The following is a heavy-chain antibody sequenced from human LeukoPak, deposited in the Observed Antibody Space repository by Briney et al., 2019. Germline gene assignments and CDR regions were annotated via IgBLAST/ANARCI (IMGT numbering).Heavy chain of an antibody. CDR2: ISGSGDST. CDR3: AKTRPLDSSSWSHGDY. CDR1: GFTLSTNA. Sequence: PXGSLRLSCLTSGFTLSTNAMSWVRQAPGKGLEWISGISGSGDSTYYGDSVKGRFTISRDNSKNTLYLQMNSLRAEDTAVYYCAKTRPLDSSSWSHGDYWGQGTWSPSPQ. V-gene: IGHV3-23*01. D-gene: IGHD6-13*01. J-gene: IGHJ4*02.